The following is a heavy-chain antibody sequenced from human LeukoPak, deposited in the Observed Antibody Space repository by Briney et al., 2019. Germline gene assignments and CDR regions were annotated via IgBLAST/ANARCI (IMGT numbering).Heavy chain of an antibody. V-gene: IGHV3-30*03. CDR2: ISYDGSNK. Sequence: GGSLRLSCTASGFTFSNYGMHWVRQAPGKGLQWVALISYDGSNKYYADSVKGRFTISRDNSKNTLYLQMNSLRAEDTAVYYCARPRGAAAGTFGFDPWGQGTLVTVSS. D-gene: IGHD6-13*01. CDR3: ARPRGAAAGTFGFDP. CDR1: GFTFSNYG. J-gene: IGHJ5*02.